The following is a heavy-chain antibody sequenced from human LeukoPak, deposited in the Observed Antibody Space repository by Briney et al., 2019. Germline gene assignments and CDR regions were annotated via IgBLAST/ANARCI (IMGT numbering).Heavy chain of an antibody. V-gene: IGHV4-59*10. J-gene: IGHJ5*02. D-gene: IGHD3-16*01. Sequence: SETLSLTCAVYGGSFSGYYWSWIRQPPGKGLEWIGRIYTSGSTNYNPSLKSRVTISVDTSKNQFSLKLNSVTAADTAVYYCARESGSYLWRSWLNPWGQGTLVTVSS. CDR3: ARESGSYLWRSWLNP. CDR2: IYTSGST. CDR1: GGSFSGYY.